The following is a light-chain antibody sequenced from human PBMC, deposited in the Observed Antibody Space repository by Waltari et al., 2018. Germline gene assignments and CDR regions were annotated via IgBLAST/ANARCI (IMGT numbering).Light chain of an antibody. V-gene: IGLV4-69*01. CDR2: LNSDGSH. CDR1: SGHSSYA. Sequence: QLVLTQSPSASASLGASVKLTCTLSSGHSSYAIAWHQQQPEKGHRYLMKLNSDGSHSKGDGIPVRFSGSSAGAERYLTISSLQSEDEADYYCQTWGTGIWVFGGGTKLTVL. J-gene: IGLJ3*02. CDR3: QTWGTGIWV.